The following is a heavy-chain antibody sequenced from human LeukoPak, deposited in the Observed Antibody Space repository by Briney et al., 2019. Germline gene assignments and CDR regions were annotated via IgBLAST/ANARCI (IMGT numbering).Heavy chain of an antibody. D-gene: IGHD2/OR15-2a*01. CDR1: GGSISSYY. CDR3: AGHHPRNTVDF. J-gene: IGHJ4*02. Sequence: SETLSLTCTVSGGSISSYYWSWIRQPPGKGLEWIAYISDIGSINYNPSLKSRVTISLETSKNQFSLKLSSVTAADTAVYYCAGHHPRNTVDFWGQGTLVTVSS. V-gene: IGHV4-59*08. CDR2: ISDIGSI.